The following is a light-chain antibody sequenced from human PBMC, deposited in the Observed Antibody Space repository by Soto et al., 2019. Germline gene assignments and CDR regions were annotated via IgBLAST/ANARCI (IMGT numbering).Light chain of an antibody. CDR1: VLAKKY. V-gene: IGLV3-27*01. Sequence: SYELTQPSSVSVSPGQTARITCSGDVLAKKYARWFQQKPGQAPVLVIYKDSERPSGIPERFSGSSSGTTVTLTISGAQVEDEADYYCYSAAVNNLYVFGTGTKLTVL. J-gene: IGLJ1*01. CDR2: KDS. CDR3: YSAAVNNLYV.